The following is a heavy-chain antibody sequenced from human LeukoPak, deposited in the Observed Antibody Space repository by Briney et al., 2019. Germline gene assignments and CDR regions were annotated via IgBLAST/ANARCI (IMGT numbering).Heavy chain of an antibody. CDR3: VRRGDASSGWGDHDF. CDR2: ISSDGSNK. J-gene: IGHJ4*02. Sequence: GGSLRLSCAASGFAFSSSGFHWVRQAPGKGLEWVAVISSDGSNKYYTDSVKGRFTISRDNSKNMVHLQMNSLTGEDTALYYCVRRGDASSGWGDHDFWGQGALVTVSS. D-gene: IGHD6-19*01. CDR1: GFAFSSSG. V-gene: IGHV3-33*01.